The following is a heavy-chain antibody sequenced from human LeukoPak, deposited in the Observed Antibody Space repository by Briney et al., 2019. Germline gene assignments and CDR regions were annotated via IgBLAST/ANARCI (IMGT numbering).Heavy chain of an antibody. J-gene: IGHJ4*02. CDR1: GGTFSRYA. CDR3: ARESFGNYDSFDY. D-gene: IGHD4-11*01. Sequence: RASVKVSCKASGGTFSRYAISWVRQAPGQGLEWMGGIIPIFGTANYAQKFQGRVTITADESTSTAYMELSSLRSEDTAVYYCARESFGNYDSFDYWGQGTLATVPS. V-gene: IGHV1-69*13. CDR2: IIPIFGTA.